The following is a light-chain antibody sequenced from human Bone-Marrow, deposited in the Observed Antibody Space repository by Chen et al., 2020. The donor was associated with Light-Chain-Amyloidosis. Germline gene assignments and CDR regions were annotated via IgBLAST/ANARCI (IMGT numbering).Light chain of an antibody. V-gene: IGLV3-25*03. CDR2: RDT. CDR1: DLPTKY. J-gene: IGLJ2*01. Sequence: YELPPPPSVSVSPGQTPRITCSGDDLPTKYAYWYQQKPGQAPVLVIHRDTERPSGISERFSGSSSGTTATLTISGVQAEDEADYHCQSADSSGTYEVIFGGGTKLTVL. CDR3: QSADSSGTYEVI.